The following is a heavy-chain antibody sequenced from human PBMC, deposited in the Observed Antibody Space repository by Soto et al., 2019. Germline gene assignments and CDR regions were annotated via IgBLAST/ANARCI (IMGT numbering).Heavy chain of an antibody. CDR3: ARDHTGYGDYQDY. D-gene: IGHD4-17*01. CDR2: IIPIFGTA. Sequence: QVQLVQSGAEVKKPGSSVKVSCKASGGTFSSYAISWVRQAPGQGREWMGGIIPIFGTANYAQKFQGRVTITADESTSTAYMELRSLRSEDTAVYYCARDHTGYGDYQDYWGQGTLVTVSS. J-gene: IGHJ4*02. V-gene: IGHV1-69*01. CDR1: GGTFSSYA.